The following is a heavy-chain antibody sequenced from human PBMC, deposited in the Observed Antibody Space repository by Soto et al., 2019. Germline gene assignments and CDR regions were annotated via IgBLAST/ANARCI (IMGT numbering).Heavy chain of an antibody. D-gene: IGHD6-6*01. J-gene: IGHJ5*02. CDR1: GGSISSGDYY. CDR3: ARERPDGARLDP. V-gene: IGHV4-30-4*01. CDR2: IYHSGST. Sequence: QVQLQESGPGLVKPSQTLSLTCTVSGGSISSGDYYWSWIRQPPGKGLEWIGYIYHSGSTYYNPSLTSRVTISVDTSKNQFSLKLSSVTAADPAVYYCARERPDGARLDPWGQGTLVTVSS.